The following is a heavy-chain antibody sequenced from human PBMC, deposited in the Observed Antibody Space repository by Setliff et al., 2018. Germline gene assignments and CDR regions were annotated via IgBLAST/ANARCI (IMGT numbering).Heavy chain of an antibody. V-gene: IGHV4-39*07. Sequence: LSLTCTVPGGSISDNGYFWGWVRQPPGKGLEWIGSIYFGGNTYFNPSFKSRVTMSIDTSNSQFSLKLSSVTAADTAIYYCARDASASDGRNAFDIWGQGTMVTVSS. D-gene: IGHD1-26*01. CDR2: IYFGGNT. CDR1: GGSISDNGYF. J-gene: IGHJ3*02. CDR3: ARDASASDGRNAFDI.